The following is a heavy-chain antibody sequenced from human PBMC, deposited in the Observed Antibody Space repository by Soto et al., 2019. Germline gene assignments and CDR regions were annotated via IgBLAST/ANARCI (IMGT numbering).Heavy chain of an antibody. CDR3: ARQRRSGSYS. CDR1: GGSVSSGNYY. D-gene: IGHD3-10*01. J-gene: IGHJ5*02. V-gene: IGHV4-61*01. CDR2: IYYTGSS. Sequence: SETLSLTCPVSGGSVSSGNYYWSWIRQPPGKGLEWIGFIYYTGSSSYNPSLKSRVTMSLDKSNNQFSLKLSSVTAADTAVYYCARQRRSGSYSWGQGTLVTVS.